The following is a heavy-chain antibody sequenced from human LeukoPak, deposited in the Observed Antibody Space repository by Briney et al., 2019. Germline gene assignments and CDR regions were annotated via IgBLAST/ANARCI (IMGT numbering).Heavy chain of an antibody. V-gene: IGHV4-59*08. Sequence: SETLSLTCTVSGGSISSYYWSWIRQPPGKGLEWIGYIYYSGSTNYNPSLKSRVTISVDTSKNQFSLKLSSVTAADTAVYYCARSPYDSSGYYSGAFDIWGQGTMVTVSS. J-gene: IGHJ3*02. CDR3: ARSPYDSSGYYSGAFDI. D-gene: IGHD3-22*01. CDR2: IYYSGST. CDR1: GGSISSYY.